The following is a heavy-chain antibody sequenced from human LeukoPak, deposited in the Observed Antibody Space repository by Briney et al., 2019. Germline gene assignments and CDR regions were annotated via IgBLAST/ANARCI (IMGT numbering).Heavy chain of an antibody. V-gene: IGHV3-48*03. CDR2: ISSDGDSV. CDR3: VSEVNWNVFDP. Sequence: PGGSLRLSCAASGFIFSSYEMNCVRQAPGKGLEWVSYISSDGDSVAYADSVNYGDSVKGRFTISRDNAKNSLYLQMSSLRVEDTDVYYCVSEVNWNVFDPWGQGTLVTVSS. J-gene: IGHJ5*02. CDR1: GFIFSSYE. D-gene: IGHD1-20*01.